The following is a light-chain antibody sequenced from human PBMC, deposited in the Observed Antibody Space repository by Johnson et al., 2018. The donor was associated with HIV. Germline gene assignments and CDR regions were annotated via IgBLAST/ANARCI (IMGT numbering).Light chain of an antibody. CDR1: SSNIGNNY. Sequence: QSALTQPPSVSAAPGQKVTISCSGSSSNIGNNYVSWYQQLPGTAPKLLIYENNKRPSGIPDRFSGSKSGTSATLGITGLQTGDEADYYCGTWDSGLNTYVFGTGTKVTAL. CDR2: ENN. V-gene: IGLV1-51*02. J-gene: IGLJ1*01. CDR3: GTWDSGLNTYV.